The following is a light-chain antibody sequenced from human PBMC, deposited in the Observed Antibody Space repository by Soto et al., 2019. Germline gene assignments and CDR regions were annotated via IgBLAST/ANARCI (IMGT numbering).Light chain of an antibody. CDR1: QSVSSY. V-gene: IGKV3-15*01. CDR3: QQYNDWPPT. Sequence: EIVMTQSPATLSVSPGERATLSCRASQSVSSYLAWYQQKPGQAPRLLIYGASTRATDIPARFSGSGSGTEFTLTISSLQSEDFAVYYCQQYNDWPPTFGQGTKVDIK. CDR2: GAS. J-gene: IGKJ1*01.